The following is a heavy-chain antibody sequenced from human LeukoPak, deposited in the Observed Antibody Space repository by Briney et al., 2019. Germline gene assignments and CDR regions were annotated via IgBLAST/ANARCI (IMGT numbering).Heavy chain of an antibody. J-gene: IGHJ4*02. CDR1: GGSISSSSYY. D-gene: IGHD3-22*01. CDR3: ARQGLVYYDSSGHVDY. V-gene: IGHV4-39*01. Sequence: SETLSLTCTVSGGSISSSSYYWGWIRQPPGKGLEWIGSIYYSGGTYYNPSLKSRVTISVDTSKNQFSLKLSSVTAADTAVYYCARQGLVYYDSSGHVDYWGQGTLVTVSS. CDR2: IYYSGGT.